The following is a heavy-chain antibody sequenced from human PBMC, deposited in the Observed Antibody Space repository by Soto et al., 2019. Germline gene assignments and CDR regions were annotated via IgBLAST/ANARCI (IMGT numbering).Heavy chain of an antibody. Sequence: GGSLRLSCAASGFTFSSYWMHWVRQAPGKGLVWVSRINSDGSSTSYADSVKGRFTISRDNAKNTLYLQMNSLRAEDTAVYYCARGSGIAARRVWYYYYMDVWGKGTTVTVSS. CDR3: ARGSGIAARRVWYYYYMDV. D-gene: IGHD6-6*01. V-gene: IGHV3-74*01. J-gene: IGHJ6*03. CDR2: INSDGSST. CDR1: GFTFSSYW.